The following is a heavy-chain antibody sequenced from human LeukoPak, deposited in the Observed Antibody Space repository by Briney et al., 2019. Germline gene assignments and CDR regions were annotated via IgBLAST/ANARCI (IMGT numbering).Heavy chain of an antibody. J-gene: IGHJ5*02. CDR3: ARASRIAAAGTRPGYNWFDP. CDR1: GGSISSYY. CDR2: IYYSGST. V-gene: IGHV4-59*12. Sequence: SETLSLTCTVSGGSISSYYWSWIRQPPGKGLEWIGYIYYSGSTNYNPSLKSRVTISVDTSKNQFSLKLSSVTAADTAVYYCARASRIAAAGTRPGYNWFDPWGQGTLVTVSS. D-gene: IGHD6-13*01.